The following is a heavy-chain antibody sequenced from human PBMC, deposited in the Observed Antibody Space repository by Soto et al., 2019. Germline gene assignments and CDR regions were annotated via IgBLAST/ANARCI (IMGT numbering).Heavy chain of an antibody. CDR2: ISSGSSTI. CDR1: GFTFSTYR. J-gene: IGHJ4*02. CDR3: ARHPIGGSLSPFDY. Sequence: EVQLVESGGGWVQPGGSLRLSCAASGFTFSTYRMNWVRQAPGKGLEWVSYISSGSSTIYYADSVKGRFTISRDNAKNSLYLQMNSLRAEDTAVYYCARHPIGGSLSPFDYWGQGTLVTVSS. V-gene: IGHV3-48*01. D-gene: IGHD2-15*01.